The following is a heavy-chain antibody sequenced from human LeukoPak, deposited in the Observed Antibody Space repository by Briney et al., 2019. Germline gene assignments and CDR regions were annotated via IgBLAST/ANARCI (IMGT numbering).Heavy chain of an antibody. V-gene: IGHV2-5*02. D-gene: IGHD3-22*01. CDR2: IYWDDDK. J-gene: IGHJ3*02. CDR1: GFSLSTSGVG. CDR3: VHRGGTMIVVAKGAFDI. Sequence: SGPTLVNPTQTLTLTCTFSGFSLSTSGVGVGWIRQPPGKALEWLALIYWDDDKRYSPSLKSRLTITKDTSKNQVVLTMTNMDPVDTATYYCVHRGGTMIVVAKGAFDIWGPGTMVTVSS.